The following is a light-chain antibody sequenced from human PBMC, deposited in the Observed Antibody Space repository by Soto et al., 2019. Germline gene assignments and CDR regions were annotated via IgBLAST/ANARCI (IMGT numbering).Light chain of an antibody. Sequence: DIVLTQSPGTLSLSPGERATLSCRASQNVTSSFLAWYQQKPGQAPRLLIYGASNRATGIPDRFSGSGSGTDFTLTISRLEPEDFAVFYCQQYGSSPGTFGQGTKVEIK. CDR2: GAS. CDR1: QNVTSSF. J-gene: IGKJ1*01. V-gene: IGKV3-20*01. CDR3: QQYGSSPGT.